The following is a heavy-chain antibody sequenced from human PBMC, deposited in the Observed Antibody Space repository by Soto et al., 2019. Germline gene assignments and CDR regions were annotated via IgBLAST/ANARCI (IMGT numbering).Heavy chain of an antibody. V-gene: IGHV3-23*01. CDR2: ISGSGGST. D-gene: IGHD1-26*01. Sequence: GGSLRLSCAPSGFTFGSYAMSWVRQAPGKGLDWVSAISGSGGSTYYAYSVKGRFTISRDNSKSTLYLQMNSLRAEETAVYYCAKYGSRTPSLIDHCGQGTLVTVSS. CDR1: GFTFGSYA. J-gene: IGHJ4*02. CDR3: AKYGSRTPSLIDH.